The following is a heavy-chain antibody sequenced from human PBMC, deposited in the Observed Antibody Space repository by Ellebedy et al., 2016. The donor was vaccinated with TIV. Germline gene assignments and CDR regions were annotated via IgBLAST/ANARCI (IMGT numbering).Heavy chain of an antibody. Sequence: GESLKISXKGSGYSFTSYWIGWVRQMPGKGLEWMGIIYPGDSDTRYSPSFQGQVTISADKSISTAYLQWNSLKASDTAMYYCAYCSSTSCYPRGAFDIWGQGTMVTVSS. CDR1: GYSFTSYW. CDR2: IYPGDSDT. V-gene: IGHV5-51*01. J-gene: IGHJ3*02. D-gene: IGHD2-2*01. CDR3: AYCSSTSCYPRGAFDI.